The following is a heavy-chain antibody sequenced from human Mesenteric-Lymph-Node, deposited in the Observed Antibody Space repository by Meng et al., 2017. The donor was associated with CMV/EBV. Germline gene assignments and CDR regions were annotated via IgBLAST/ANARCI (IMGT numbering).Heavy chain of an antibody. D-gene: IGHD4-11*01. J-gene: IGHJ6*02. Sequence: GGSLRLSCAASGFTFSSYAMSWVRQAPGKGLEWVSAISGSGGSTYYADSVKGRFTISRDNSKNTLYLQMNSLRAEDTAVYYCAKKKEEYSNYDDYYYGMDVWGQGTTVTVS. CDR2: ISGSGGST. CDR3: AKKKEEYSNYDDYYYGMDV. CDR1: GFTFSSYA. V-gene: IGHV3-23*01.